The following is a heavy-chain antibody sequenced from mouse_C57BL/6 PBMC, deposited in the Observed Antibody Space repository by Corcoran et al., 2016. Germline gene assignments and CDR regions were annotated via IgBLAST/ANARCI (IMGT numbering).Heavy chain of an antibody. CDR3: ARYSYYDGSSSYYFDY. J-gene: IGHJ2*01. CDR2: ILPGSGST. CDR1: GYTFTGYW. D-gene: IGHD1-1*01. Sequence: QVQLQQSGAELMKPGASVKLSCKATGYTFTGYWIEWVKQRPGHGLEWIGEILPGSGSTNYNEKFKGKATFTADTSSNTAYMQLSSLTTEDSAIYYCARYSYYDGSSSYYFDYWGQGTTLTVSS. V-gene: IGHV1-9*01.